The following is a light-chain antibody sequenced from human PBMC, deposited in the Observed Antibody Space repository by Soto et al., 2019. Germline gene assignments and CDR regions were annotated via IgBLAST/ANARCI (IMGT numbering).Light chain of an antibody. CDR1: QGIRGW. V-gene: IGKV1-12*01. CDR3: QQANSFPPT. J-gene: IGKJ2*01. CDR2: AAS. Sequence: DIQMTQSPSSVSASVGDRVTITCRASQGIRGWVAWYQQKPGKAPKLLIYAASSLQRGVPSRFSGSGSGTDFILTISSLQPEDFATYYCQQANSFPPTFGQGTKLEIK.